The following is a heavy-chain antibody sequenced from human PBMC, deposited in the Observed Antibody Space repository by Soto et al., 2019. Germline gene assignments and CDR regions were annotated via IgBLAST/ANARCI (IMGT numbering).Heavy chain of an antibody. Sequence: ASVKVSCKASGYTFTSYGISWVRQAPGQGLEWMGWISAYNGNTNYAQKLQGRVTMATDTSTRTAYMELRSLSSDDTAVYYCARGSIFGVVIMKNGGTGGDYWGQGTLVTVSS. CDR3: ARGSIFGVVIMKNGGTGGDY. CDR1: GYTFTSYG. CDR2: ISAYNGNT. V-gene: IGHV1-18*01. D-gene: IGHD3-3*01. J-gene: IGHJ4*02.